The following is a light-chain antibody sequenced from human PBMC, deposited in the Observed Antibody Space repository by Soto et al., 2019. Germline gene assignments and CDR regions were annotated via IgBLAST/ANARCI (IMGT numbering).Light chain of an antibody. CDR3: SSFAGNNNVV. CDR2: EVS. V-gene: IGLV2-8*01. J-gene: IGLJ2*01. Sequence: QSALTQPPSASGSPGQSVTISCTGTSSDVGGYNYVSWYQQHPGKAPKLMISEVSKRPSGVPDRFSGSKSGTTASLPVSGLQAEDEADYYCSSFAGNNNVVFGGGTKLTVL. CDR1: SSDVGGYNY.